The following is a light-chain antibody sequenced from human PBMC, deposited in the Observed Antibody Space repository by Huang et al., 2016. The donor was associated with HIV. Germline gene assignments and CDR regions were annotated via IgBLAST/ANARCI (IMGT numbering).Light chain of an antibody. Sequence: DIVMTQSPLSLSVTPGEPASISCRSSQSLLHSNGYNYLDWYLQRPGQSPQLLIYLGYYRASGVPDRFNGSESGADFTLKIRRVEAGDVGVYYCMQALQTPRTFGQGTKVEIK. J-gene: IGKJ1*01. V-gene: IGKV2-28*01. CDR3: MQALQTPRT. CDR1: QSLLHSNGYNY. CDR2: LGY.